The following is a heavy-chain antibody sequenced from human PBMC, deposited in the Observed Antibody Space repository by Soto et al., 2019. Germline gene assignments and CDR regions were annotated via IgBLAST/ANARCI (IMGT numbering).Heavy chain of an antibody. Sequence: QVQLVQSGAEVKKPGASVKVSCKASGYTFTSYAMHWVRQAPGQRLEWMGWINAGNGNTKYSQKFQGRVTITRDTSASTAYMELSSLRSEDTAVYYCATVTTTRKYYYYGMAVWGQGTTVTVS. D-gene: IGHD4-4*01. CDR2: INAGNGNT. V-gene: IGHV1-3*01. J-gene: IGHJ6*02. CDR1: GYTFTSYA. CDR3: ATVTTTRKYYYYGMAV.